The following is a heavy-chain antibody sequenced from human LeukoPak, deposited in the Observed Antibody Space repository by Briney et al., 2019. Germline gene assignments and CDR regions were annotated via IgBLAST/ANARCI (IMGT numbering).Heavy chain of an antibody. CDR3: ARVRDGYNDAYDI. CDR1: GGTFSSYA. D-gene: IGHD5-24*01. J-gene: IGHJ3*02. Sequence: ASVKVSCKASGGTFSSYAISWVRQAPGQRLEWMGIIKPSGGDTSYAQTFQGRVFMTRDTSTSTVYMELSSLKSDDTAVYYCARVRDGYNDAYDIWGQGTMVTVSS. CDR2: IKPSGGDT. V-gene: IGHV1-46*01.